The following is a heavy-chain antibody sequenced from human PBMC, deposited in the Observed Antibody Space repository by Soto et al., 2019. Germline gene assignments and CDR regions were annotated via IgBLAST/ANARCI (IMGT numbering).Heavy chain of an antibody. CDR2: ITDNGGST. D-gene: IGHD4-17*01. V-gene: IGHV3-23*01. J-gene: IGHJ4*02. CDR3: AKERATTTAFDY. CDR1: GLTFSKDG. Sequence: PXGSLGLSVAAFGLTFSKDGMSWVRKAPGKGLEWVSLITDNGGSTYYADSVKGRFTISRDNTKNTLFLQMNSLRAEDTAVYYCAKERATTTAFDYWGQGALVTVSS.